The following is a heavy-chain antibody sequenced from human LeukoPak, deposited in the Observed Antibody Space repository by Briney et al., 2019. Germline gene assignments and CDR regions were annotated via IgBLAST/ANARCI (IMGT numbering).Heavy chain of an antibody. CDR2: IYYSGST. D-gene: IGHD3-3*01. CDR3: ARRRGDFWSGYRRPDAFDI. V-gene: IGHV4-39*01. CDR1: GGSISSSSYY. J-gene: IGHJ3*02. Sequence: PSETLSLTCTVSGGSISSSSYYWGWIRQPPGKGLEWIGSIYYSGSTYYNPSLKSRVTISVDTSKNQFSLKLSSVTAADTAVYYCARRRGDFWSGYRRPDAFDIWGQGTMVTVSS.